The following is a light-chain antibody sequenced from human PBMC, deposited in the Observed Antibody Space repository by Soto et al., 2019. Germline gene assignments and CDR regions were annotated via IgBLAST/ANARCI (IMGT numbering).Light chain of an antibody. CDR1: SGHSNYA. CDR2: VNSDGSH. Sequence: QLVLTQSPSASASLGASVKLTCTLSSGHSNYAIAWHQQQPEKGPRYLMKVNSDGSHRKGDGIPDRFSGSSSGAQRYLTISSLQSEDEADYYCQTWGTGIRVFGTGTKVTDL. J-gene: IGLJ1*01. V-gene: IGLV4-69*01. CDR3: QTWGTGIRV.